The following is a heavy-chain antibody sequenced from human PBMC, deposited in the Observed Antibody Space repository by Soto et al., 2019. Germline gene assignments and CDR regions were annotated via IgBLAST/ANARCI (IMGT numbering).Heavy chain of an antibody. CDR3: ARGVARPYYDFWSGYSAFNDY. D-gene: IGHD3-3*01. V-gene: IGHV4-59*01. CDR2: IYYSGST. CDR1: GGSISSYY. Sequence: QVQLQESGPGLVKPSETLSLTCTVSGGSISSYYWSWIRQPPGKGLEWIGYIYYSGSTNYNPSLKSRVTKSVDTSKNQFSLKLSSVTAADTAVYYCARGVARPYYDFWSGYSAFNDYWGQGTLVTVSS. J-gene: IGHJ4*02.